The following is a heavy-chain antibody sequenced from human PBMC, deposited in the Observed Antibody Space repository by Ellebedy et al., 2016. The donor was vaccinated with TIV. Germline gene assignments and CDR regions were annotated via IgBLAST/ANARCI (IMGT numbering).Heavy chain of an antibody. V-gene: IGHV1-46*01. CDR2: INPSGHVT. CDR3: ARECSSGWSSCD. Sequence: AASVKVSCKASGYTLTGNYVHWVRQAPGQGLEWMGIINPSGHVTTYAQKFQGRATMTRDTSTSTVYMELSSLTSEDTAVYYCARECSSGWSSCDWGQGTLVTVSS. D-gene: IGHD6-19*01. CDR1: GYTLTGNY. J-gene: IGHJ4*02.